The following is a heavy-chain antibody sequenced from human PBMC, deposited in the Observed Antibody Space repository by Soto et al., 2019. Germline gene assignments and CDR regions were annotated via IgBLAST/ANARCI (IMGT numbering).Heavy chain of an antibody. CDR3: ASRFRIGYCSSTSCYEFGY. J-gene: IGHJ4*02. V-gene: IGHV1-69*13. CDR2: IIPIFGTA. Sequence: ASVKVSCKASGGTFSSYAISWVRQAPGQGLEWMGGIIPIFGTANYAQKFQGRVTITADESTSTAYMELSSLRSEDTAVYYCASRFRIGYCSSTSCYEFGYWGQGTLVTVSS. CDR1: GGTFSSYA. D-gene: IGHD2-2*01.